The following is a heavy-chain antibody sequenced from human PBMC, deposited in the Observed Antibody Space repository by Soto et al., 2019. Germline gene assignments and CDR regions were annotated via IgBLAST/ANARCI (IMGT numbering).Heavy chain of an antibody. V-gene: IGHV3-23*01. D-gene: IGHD3-10*01. J-gene: IGHJ4*02. CDR1: GFTFSVYA. CDR2: ISGSGDST. CDR3: AKALYGGFTY. Sequence: EVRLLESGGGLVQPGGSLRLSCAASGFTFSVYAMSWVRQAPGKGLGWVSGISGSGDSTHYADSVKGRFTVSRDNSKSMLYLQTNSPRAEDTAIYYCAKALYGGFTYWGQGTLVTVSS.